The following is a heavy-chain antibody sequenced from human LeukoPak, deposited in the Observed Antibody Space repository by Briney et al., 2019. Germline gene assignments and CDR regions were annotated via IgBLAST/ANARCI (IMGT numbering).Heavy chain of an antibody. D-gene: IGHD2-2*01. CDR2: IYTSGST. CDR3: ARESSVPAAIWGTPLNWFDP. J-gene: IGHJ5*02. Sequence: SQTLSLTCTVSGGSISSGSYYWSWIRQPAGKGLEWIGRIYTSGSTNYNPSLKSRVTISVGTSKNQFSLKLSSVTAADTAVYYCARESSVPAAIWGTPLNWFDPWGQGTLVTVSS. V-gene: IGHV4-61*02. CDR1: GGSISSGSYY.